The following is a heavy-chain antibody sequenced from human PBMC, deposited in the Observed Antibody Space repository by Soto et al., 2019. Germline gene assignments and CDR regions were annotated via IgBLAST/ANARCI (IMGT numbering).Heavy chain of an antibody. CDR1: GFTFSSYS. V-gene: IGHV3-21*01. Sequence: PGGSLRLSCAASGFTFSSYSMNWVRQAPGKGLEWVSSISSSSSYIYYADSVKGRFTISRDNAKNSLYLQMNSLRAEDTAVYYCARDEEGSSPAGDAFDIWGQGTMVT. CDR2: ISSSSSYI. CDR3: ARDEEGSSPAGDAFDI. D-gene: IGHD2-2*01. J-gene: IGHJ3*02.